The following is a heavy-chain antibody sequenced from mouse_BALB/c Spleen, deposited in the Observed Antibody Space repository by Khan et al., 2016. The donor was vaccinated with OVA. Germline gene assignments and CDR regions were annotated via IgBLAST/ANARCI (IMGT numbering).Heavy chain of an antibody. D-gene: IGHD2-4*01. V-gene: IGHV2-2*02. Sequence: QVQLKESGPGLVQPSQSLSITCTVSGFSLTNYSVHWVRQSPGKGLEWLGVKWSAGSTDNNAAFISRLSISKDHARSQVFFKMNSMQPNDTSICYSARRGYDYVRGAWFAYGGQGSLVTVSA. CDR2: KWSAGST. J-gene: IGHJ3*01. CDR3: ARRGYDYVRGAWFAY. CDR1: GFSLTNYS.